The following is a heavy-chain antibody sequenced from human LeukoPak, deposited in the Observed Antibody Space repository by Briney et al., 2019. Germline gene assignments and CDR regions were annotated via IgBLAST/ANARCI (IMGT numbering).Heavy chain of an antibody. D-gene: IGHD1-26*01. Sequence: GGSLRLSCAASGFTFSSYAMSWVRQAPGKGLEWVSAISGSGGSTYYADSVKGRFTISRDNSKNTLYLQMNSLRAEDTALYYCAKGPIGGSYFDYWGQGTLVTVSS. J-gene: IGHJ4*02. CDR1: GFTFSSYA. CDR2: ISGSGGST. CDR3: AKGPIGGSYFDY. V-gene: IGHV3-23*01.